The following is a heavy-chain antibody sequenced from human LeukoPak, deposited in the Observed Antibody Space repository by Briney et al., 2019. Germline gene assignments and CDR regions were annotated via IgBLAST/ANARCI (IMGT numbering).Heavy chain of an antibody. CDR1: GFTFSIYS. CDR2: LSSSSSTM. V-gene: IGHV3-48*02. CDR3: ARVGRGLYSMDV. Sequence: GGSLRLSCAASGFTFSIYSMNCVRQAPGKGLEWFSYLSSSSSTMYYADSVKGRFTVSRDNAKNSLYLQMNSLRDEDTAVYYCARVGRGLYSMDVWGQGTTVTVSS. D-gene: IGHD3-10*01. J-gene: IGHJ6*02.